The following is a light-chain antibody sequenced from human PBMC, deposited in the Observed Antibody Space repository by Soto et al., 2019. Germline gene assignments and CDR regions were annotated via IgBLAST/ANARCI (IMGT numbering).Light chain of an antibody. CDR2: KNN. CDR3: QSYDNILSGPL. V-gene: IGLV1-40*01. Sequence: QSVLTQPRSVSGAPGQTITISCTGSRSNVGANYDVHWYQVLPGAGPRLLIYKNNNRPSGVPDRFSGSKSGTSASLAITGLRAEDEADYYCQSYDNILSGPLFGGGTKLTVL. J-gene: IGLJ3*02. CDR1: RSNVGANYD.